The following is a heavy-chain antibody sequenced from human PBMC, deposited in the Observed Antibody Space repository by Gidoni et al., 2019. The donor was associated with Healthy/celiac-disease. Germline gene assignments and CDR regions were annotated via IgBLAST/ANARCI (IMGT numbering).Heavy chain of an antibody. D-gene: IGHD3-9*01. CDR3: AKERSYDILTGYYTLYFDY. V-gene: IGHV3-23*01. CDR2: ISGSGGST. J-gene: IGHJ4*02. CDR1: GFPFSSPA. Sequence: EVQLLESGGGLVQPGGSLRLSCAASGFPFSSPAIRWVRQAPGRGLEWVSAISGSGGSTYYADSVKGRFTISRDNSKNTLYLQMNSLRAEDTAVYYCAKERSYDILTGYYTLYFDYWGQGTLVTVSS.